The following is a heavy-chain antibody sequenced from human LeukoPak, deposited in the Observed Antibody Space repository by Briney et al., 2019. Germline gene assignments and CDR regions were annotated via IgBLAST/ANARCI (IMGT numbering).Heavy chain of an antibody. J-gene: IGHJ4*02. V-gene: IGHV4-34*01. CDR1: GGSFSGYY. CDR2: INHSGST. Sequence: SETLSLTCAVCGGSFSGYYWSWIRQPPGKGLEWIGEINHSGSTNYNPSLKSRVTISVDTSKNQFSLKLSPVTAADTAVYYCARGRSSWWRWGELSSNYLDNWGQGTLVTVSS. D-gene: IGHD3-16*02. CDR3: ARGRSSWWRWGELSSNYLDN.